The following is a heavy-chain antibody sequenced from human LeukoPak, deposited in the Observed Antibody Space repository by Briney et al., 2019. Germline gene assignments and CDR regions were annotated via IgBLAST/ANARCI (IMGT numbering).Heavy chain of an antibody. CDR3: ARMAMAGIGDGFDI. V-gene: IGHV3-33*01. CDR1: GFTFSSYG. D-gene: IGHD1-14*01. Sequence: GRSLRLSCAASGFTFSSYGMHWVRQAPGKGLEWVAVIWYDGSNKYYADSVKGRFTISRDNARNSLYLQMNSLRAEDTALYYCARMAMAGIGDGFDIWGQGTMVTVSS. CDR2: IWYDGSNK. J-gene: IGHJ3*02.